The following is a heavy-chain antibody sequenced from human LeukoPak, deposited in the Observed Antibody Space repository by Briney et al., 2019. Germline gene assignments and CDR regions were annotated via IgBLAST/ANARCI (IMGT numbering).Heavy chain of an antibody. Sequence: PGGSLRLSCEASGFTFSSYYMIWVRQAPGKGLEWVSVISVSGDWTYYADSVKGRFTISRDNSKNTLYLQMNSLRAEDTAVYYCAKLSRGSAVVNDAFDIWGHGTMVTVSS. V-gene: IGHV3-23*01. CDR3: AKLSRGSAVVNDAFDI. CDR1: GFTFSSYY. J-gene: IGHJ3*02. D-gene: IGHD2-21*01. CDR2: ISVSGDWT.